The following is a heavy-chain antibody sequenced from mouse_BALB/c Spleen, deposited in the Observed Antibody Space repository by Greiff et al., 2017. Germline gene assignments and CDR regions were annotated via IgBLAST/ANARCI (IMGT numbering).Heavy chain of an antibody. D-gene: IGHD1-1*01. CDR3: ARSTVVAYYYAMDY. Sequence: VKLMESGAELAKPGASVKMSCKASGYTFTSYWMHWVKQRPGQGLEWIGYINPSTGYTEYNQKFKDKATLTADKSSSTAYMQLSSLTSEDSAVYYCARSTVVAYYYAMDYWGQGTSVTVSS. V-gene: IGHV1-7*01. CDR1: GYTFTSYW. CDR2: INPSTGYT. J-gene: IGHJ4*01.